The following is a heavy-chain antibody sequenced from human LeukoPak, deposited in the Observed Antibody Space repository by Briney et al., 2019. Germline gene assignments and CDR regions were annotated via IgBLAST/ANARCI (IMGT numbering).Heavy chain of an antibody. CDR2: IGPDGGTT. J-gene: IGHJ4*02. CDR3: ARGAQLTDY. CDR1: GFTVSSNY. Sequence: GGSLRLSCAASGFTVSSNYMSWVRQAPGKGLEWVSGIGPDGGTTYYANSVKGRFTISRDNSKYMLYLQMGSLTADDMAVYYCARGAQLTDYWGQGTLVTVSS. V-gene: IGHV3-64*01. D-gene: IGHD6-13*01.